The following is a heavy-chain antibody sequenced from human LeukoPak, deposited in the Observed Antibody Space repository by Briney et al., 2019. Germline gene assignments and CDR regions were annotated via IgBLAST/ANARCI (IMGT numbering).Heavy chain of an antibody. Sequence: GESLKISRNGSGYSFICYLIGWVRQMPGKGLELMWIIYPGDSDTRYSPSLRGKVNLSADKSLSTAYLKWNRLKASDTTMYYCARHRCSSTSCHTFYFEYWGQGTLVTASS. CDR1: GYSFICYL. V-gene: IGHV5-51*01. J-gene: IGHJ4*02. CDR2: IYPGDSDT. CDR3: ARHRCSSTSCHTFYFEY. D-gene: IGHD2-2*01.